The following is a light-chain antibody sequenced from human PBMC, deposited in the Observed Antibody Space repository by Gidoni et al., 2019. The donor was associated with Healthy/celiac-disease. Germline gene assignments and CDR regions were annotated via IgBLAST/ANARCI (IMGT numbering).Light chain of an antibody. CDR3: QQYGSSPLFT. Sequence: EIVLTQSPCPLSLSPGERATLSCRATQSVSSSYLAGYQQKPGQAPRLLIYGVASRANGSPDRWSGSGSGTDFTLTSSRLEPEDVAVYYCQQYGSSPLFTFGPGTKVDIK. CDR1: QSVSSSY. V-gene: IGKV3-20*01. CDR2: GVA. J-gene: IGKJ3*01.